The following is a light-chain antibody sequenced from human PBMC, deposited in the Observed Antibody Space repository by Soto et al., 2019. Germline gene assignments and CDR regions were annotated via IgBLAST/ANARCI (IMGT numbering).Light chain of an antibody. V-gene: IGKV3-11*01. CDR2: DSS. CDR3: QQRSNWPYT. Sequence: EIVLTQSPATLSLSPGERAALSCRASQSVTSSLAWYQQKPGQAPRLLIYDSSNRATGIPARFSGSGSGTDVTLTISSLEPEDFAVYYCQQRSNWPYTFGRGTELEIK. J-gene: IGKJ2*01. CDR1: QSVTSS.